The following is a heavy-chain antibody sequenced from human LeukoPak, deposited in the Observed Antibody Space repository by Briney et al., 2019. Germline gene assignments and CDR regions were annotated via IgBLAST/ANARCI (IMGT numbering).Heavy chain of an antibody. CDR1: GYTFTSYY. J-gene: IGHJ3*01. V-gene: IGHV1-46*01. CDR2: INPSGGST. CDR3: ARVRDSENWWGAFDV. D-gene: IGHD2-8*02. Sequence: GASVKVSCKASGYTFTSYYMHWVRQAPGQGLEWMGIINPSGGSTSYAQKFQGRVTLTTDTSTTTAHMELRSLRDDDTAVYYCARVRDSENWWGAFDVWGQGTMVTVSS.